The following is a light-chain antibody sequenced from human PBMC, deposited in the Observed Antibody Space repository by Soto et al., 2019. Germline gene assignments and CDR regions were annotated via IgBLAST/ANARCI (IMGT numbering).Light chain of an antibody. V-gene: IGLV1-51*01. CDR2: DNN. Sequence: QSVLTQPRSVSAAPGQPVTISRSGRSSNIGNNYVSWYQQLPGTAPKLLIYDNNKRPSGIPDRFSGSKSGTSATLGITGLQSGDEADYYCGTWDSSLSAVVFGGGTKLTVL. CDR1: SSNIGNNY. J-gene: IGLJ2*01. CDR3: GTWDSSLSAVV.